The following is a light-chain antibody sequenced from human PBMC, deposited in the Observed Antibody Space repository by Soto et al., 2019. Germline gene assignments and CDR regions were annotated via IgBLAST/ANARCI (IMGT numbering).Light chain of an antibody. CDR2: AAS. CDR1: QSITTY. CDR3: QQIYSAPLT. V-gene: IGKV1-39*01. J-gene: IGKJ4*01. Sequence: DIQMTQSPSSLSASVGDRVTITCRASQSITTYLNWYRQKPGKAPKLLIYAASSLQSGVPSRFSGSGSETEFTLSISSLQPEDFATYLCQQIYSAPLTFGGGTKEDIK.